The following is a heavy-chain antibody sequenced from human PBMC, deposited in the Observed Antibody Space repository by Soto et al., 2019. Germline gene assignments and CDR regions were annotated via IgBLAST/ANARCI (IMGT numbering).Heavy chain of an antibody. D-gene: IGHD3-10*01. CDR3: ARGYFDSGHAYDL. Sequence: GESLKISCKGPGHLFNNHWIGWVRQTPGKGLEWMGLIFTRDSETKTSPSFQGHVSFSVDNSINTVYLQWTSLKTTDTGIYFCARGYFDSGHAYDLWGQGTLVTVSS. CDR1: GHLFNNHW. CDR2: IFTRDSET. J-gene: IGHJ5*02. V-gene: IGHV5-51*01.